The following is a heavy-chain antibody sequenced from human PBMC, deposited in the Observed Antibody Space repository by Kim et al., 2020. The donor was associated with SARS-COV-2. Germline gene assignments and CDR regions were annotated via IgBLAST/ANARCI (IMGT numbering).Heavy chain of an antibody. V-gene: IGHV1-69*13. CDR2: IIPIFGTV. D-gene: IGHD1-1*01. CDR3: ARGFRNWSVWRVDY. J-gene: IGHJ4*02. CDR1: GGTFSSYA. Sequence: SVKVSCKASGGTFSSYAFSWVRQAPGQGLEWMGGIIPIFGTVNYAQKFQGRVTMTADESTSTAYMELSSLRSEDTAVYYCARGFRNWSVWRVDYWGQGALVTVSS.